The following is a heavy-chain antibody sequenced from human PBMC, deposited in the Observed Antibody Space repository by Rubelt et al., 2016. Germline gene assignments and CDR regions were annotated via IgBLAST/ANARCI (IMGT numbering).Heavy chain of an antibody. J-gene: IGHJ6*02. CDR3: AKVLVAGTYYYYGMDV. D-gene: IGHD6-19*01. V-gene: IGHV3-23*01. Sequence: GLEWVSLIRGSGGSTYYADSVKGRFTISRDNPKNTLFLEMNSLRVEDTAVYYCAKVLVAGTYYYYGMDVWGQGTTVTVSS. CDR2: IRGSGGST.